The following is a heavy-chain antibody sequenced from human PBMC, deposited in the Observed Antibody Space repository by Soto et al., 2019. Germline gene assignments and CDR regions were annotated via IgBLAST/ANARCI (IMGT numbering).Heavy chain of an antibody. D-gene: IGHD4-17*01. V-gene: IGHV3-23*01. CDR2: ISGSGGST. CDR3: AKVNGGDYGYYYYYMDV. Sequence: GGSLRLSCAASGFTFSSYAMSWVRQAPGKGLEWVSAISGSGGSTCYADSVKGRFTISRDNSKNTLYLQMNSLRAEDTAVYYCAKVNGGDYGYYYYYMDVWGKGTTVTVSS. J-gene: IGHJ6*03. CDR1: GFTFSSYA.